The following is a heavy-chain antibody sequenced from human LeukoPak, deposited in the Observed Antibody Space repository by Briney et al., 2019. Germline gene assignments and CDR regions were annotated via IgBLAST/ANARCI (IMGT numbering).Heavy chain of an antibody. CDR2: ISSSSSYI. CDR1: GFTFSSYS. CDR3: AKDHSSSWYPALFDC. Sequence: GSLRLSCAASGFTFSSYSMNWVRQAPGKGLEWVSSISSSSSYIYYADSVKGRFTISRDNSKSTLYLQMSSLRDEDTAVYYCAKDHSSSWYPALFDCWGQGTLVTVSS. J-gene: IGHJ4*02. V-gene: IGHV3-21*04. D-gene: IGHD6-13*01.